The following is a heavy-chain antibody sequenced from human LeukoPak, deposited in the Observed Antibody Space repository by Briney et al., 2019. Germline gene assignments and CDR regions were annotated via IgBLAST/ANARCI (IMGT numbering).Heavy chain of an antibody. D-gene: IGHD5-18*01. CDR1: GFTFSSYG. CDR2: IWYDGSNK. V-gene: IGHV3-33*08. CDR3: ARDRGYSYGYFDDGMDV. Sequence: PGRSLRLSCAASGFTFSSYGMHLIRQAPGKGLEWVAVIWYDGSNKYYADSVKGRFTISRDNSKNTLYLQMNSLRAEDTAVYYCARDRGYSYGYFDDGMDVWGQGTTVTVSS. J-gene: IGHJ6*02.